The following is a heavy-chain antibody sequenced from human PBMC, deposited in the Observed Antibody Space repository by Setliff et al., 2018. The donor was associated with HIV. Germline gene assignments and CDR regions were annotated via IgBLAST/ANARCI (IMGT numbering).Heavy chain of an antibody. Sequence: GESLKISCHLSGYSFVDFWIGWVRQMPGKGLEWVGFIYPGDSDSRYSPSFRGQVTISADKSTTTANLDWASLKASDTAMYYCVRYIGAAAGYIDHWGQGTLVTVSS. CDR2: IYPGDSDS. J-gene: IGHJ4*02. V-gene: IGHV5-51*01. CDR3: VRYIGAAAGYIDH. D-gene: IGHD6-25*01. CDR1: GYSFVDFW.